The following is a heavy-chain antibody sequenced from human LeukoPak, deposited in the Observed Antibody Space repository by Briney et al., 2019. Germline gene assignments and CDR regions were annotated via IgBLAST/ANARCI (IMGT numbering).Heavy chain of an antibody. V-gene: IGHV3-30*02. D-gene: IGHD6-13*01. CDR1: GFTFSSYG. CDR2: IRYDGSDQ. CDR3: AKDNSNWSFDY. J-gene: IGHJ4*02. Sequence: GGSLRLSCAASGFTFSSYGIHWVRQAPGKGLDWVAFIRYDGSDQYYTDSVKGRFTISRDNSKNTLYLQMNRLRAEDTAIYYCAKDNSNWSFDYWGQGTLVTVSS.